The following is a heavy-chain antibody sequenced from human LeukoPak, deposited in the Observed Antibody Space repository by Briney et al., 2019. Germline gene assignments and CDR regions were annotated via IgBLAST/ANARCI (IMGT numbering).Heavy chain of an antibody. D-gene: IGHD5-12*01. CDR2: ISGGGGTT. CDR1: GFTFSDYA. V-gene: IGHV3-23*01. J-gene: IGHJ4*02. CDR3: ATDRGYSGYGTFDY. Sequence: PGGSLRLSCAASGFTFSDYAMAWVRQAPGKGPEWVSTISGGGGTTYYADSVKGRFTISRDDSTDTLYLQMNSLTAADSALYYCATDRGYSGYGTFDYWGQGTLVSVSS.